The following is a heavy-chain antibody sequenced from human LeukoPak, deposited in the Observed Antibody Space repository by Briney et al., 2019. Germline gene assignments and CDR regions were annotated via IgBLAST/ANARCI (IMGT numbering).Heavy chain of an antibody. CDR2: ISGSGDGT. CDR3: ANDGPRYCTSTSGNAPLDS. J-gene: IGHJ4*02. Sequence: GGSLRLSCAASGFTFSSYAMTWVRQAPGKGLEWVSVISGSGDGTYYADSVKGRFTISRDNSKNTLYLQMNSLRAEDTAVYYCANDGPRYCTSTSGNAPLDSWGKGTQVTVSS. CDR1: GFTFSSYA. V-gene: IGHV3-23*01. D-gene: IGHD2-2*01.